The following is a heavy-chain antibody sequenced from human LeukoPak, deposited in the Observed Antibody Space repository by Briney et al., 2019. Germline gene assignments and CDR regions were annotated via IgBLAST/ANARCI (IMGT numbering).Heavy chain of an antibody. V-gene: IGHV3-33*06. CDR2: IWYDGSNK. J-gene: IGHJ4*02. D-gene: IGHD6-19*01. Sequence: PGGSLRFSCAASGFTFISYGMHWVRQALGKGLEWVAVIWYDGSNKYYADSVKGRFTISRDNSKNTLYLQMNSLRAEDTAVYYCAKGSHSSGWYYFDYWGQGTLVTVSS. CDR1: GFTFISYG. CDR3: AKGSHSSGWYYFDY.